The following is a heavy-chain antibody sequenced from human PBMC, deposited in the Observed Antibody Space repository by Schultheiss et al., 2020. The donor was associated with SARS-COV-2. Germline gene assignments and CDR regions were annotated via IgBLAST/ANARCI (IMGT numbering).Heavy chain of an antibody. CDR1: GGSISSGGYY. CDR2: IYYSGST. V-gene: IGHV4-31*03. CDR3: ARENKRYYEPRGYFDY. Sequence: LRLSCTVSGGSISSGGYYWSWIRQHPGTGLEWIGYIYYSGSTYYNPSLKSRVTISVDTSKNQFSLKLSSVTAADTAVYYCARENKRYYEPRGYFDYWGQGTLVTVSS. D-gene: IGHD3-22*01. J-gene: IGHJ4*02.